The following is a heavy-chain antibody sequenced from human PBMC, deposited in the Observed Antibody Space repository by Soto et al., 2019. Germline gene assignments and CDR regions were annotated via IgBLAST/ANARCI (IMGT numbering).Heavy chain of an antibody. CDR2: IIPIFGTA. CDR3: ASINYYGMDV. Sequence: AVKVSCKASGGTFSSYAISWVRQAPGQGLEWMGGIIPIFGTANYAQKFQGRVTITADESTSTAYMELSSLRSEDTAVYYCASINYYGMDVWGQGTTVTVSS. V-gene: IGHV1-69*13. CDR1: GGTFSSYA. J-gene: IGHJ6*02.